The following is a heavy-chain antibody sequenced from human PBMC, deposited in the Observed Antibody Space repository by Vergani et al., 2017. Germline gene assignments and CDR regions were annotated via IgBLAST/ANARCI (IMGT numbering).Heavy chain of an antibody. Sequence: EVQLVESGGGLVKPGGSLRLSCAASGFTFSSYIMHWVRQAPGKGLEWVSSISSSSSYIYYADSVKGRFTISRDNAKNSLYLQMNSLRAEDTAVYYCASSRQLVRGWKFHYYYMDVWGKGTTVTVSS. V-gene: IGHV3-21*01. CDR2: ISSSSSYI. CDR1: GFTFSSYI. CDR3: ASSRQLVRGWKFHYYYMDV. D-gene: IGHD6-13*01. J-gene: IGHJ6*03.